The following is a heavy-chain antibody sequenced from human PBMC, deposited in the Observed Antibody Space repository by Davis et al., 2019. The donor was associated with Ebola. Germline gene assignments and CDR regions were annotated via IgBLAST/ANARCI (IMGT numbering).Heavy chain of an antibody. CDR1: GGSISSGGYY. CDR2: IYYSGST. Sequence: SETLSLTCTVSGGSISSGGYYWSWIRQHPGKGLEWIGYIYYSGSTYYNPSLKSRVTISVDTSKNQFSLKLSSVTAADTAVYYCARALSSSWYEKYYYYGMDVWGKGTTVTVSS. D-gene: IGHD6-13*01. V-gene: IGHV4-31*03. CDR3: ARALSSSWYEKYYYYGMDV. J-gene: IGHJ6*04.